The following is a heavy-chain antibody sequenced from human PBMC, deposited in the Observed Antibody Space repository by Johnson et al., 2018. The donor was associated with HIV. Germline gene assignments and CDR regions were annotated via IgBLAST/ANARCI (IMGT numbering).Heavy chain of an antibody. Sequence: VKLVESGGGVVRPGGSLRLSCAASGFTFDDYGMSWVRQAPGKGLEWVSGINGRGDITYFADSVKGRLTISRDNSKNMLYLQMNSLRAEDTAWYYCARVTGFTILTVNKGNSNDAFGIWGRGTVVTVSS. CDR2: INGRGDIT. CDR1: GFTFDDYG. J-gene: IGHJ3*02. D-gene: IGHD3-9*01. CDR3: ARVTGFTILTVNKGNSNDAFGI. V-gene: IGHV3-20*04.